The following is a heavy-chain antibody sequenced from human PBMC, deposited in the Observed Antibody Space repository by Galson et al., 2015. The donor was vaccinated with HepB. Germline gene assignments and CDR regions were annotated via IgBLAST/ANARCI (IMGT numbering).Heavy chain of an antibody. D-gene: IGHD1-26*01. J-gene: IGHJ5*02. V-gene: IGHV5-51*01. CDR3: ARQGPNSGSLRGFDP. CDR1: GYSFTSYW. CDR2: IYPGDSDT. Sequence: QSGAEVKKPGESLKISCKGSGYSFTSYWIGWVRQMPGKGLEWMGIIYPGDSDTRYSPSFQGQVTISADKSISTAYLQWSSLKDSDTAVYYCARQGPNSGSLRGFDPWGQGTLVTVSS.